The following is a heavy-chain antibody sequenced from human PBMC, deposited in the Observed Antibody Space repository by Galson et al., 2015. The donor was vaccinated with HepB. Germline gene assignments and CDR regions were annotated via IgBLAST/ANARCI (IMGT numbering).Heavy chain of an antibody. CDR3: ARGRSKWELLRDYFDY. D-gene: IGHD1-26*01. CDR1: GYTFTAYY. CDR2: IFPNSGGT. Sequence: SVKVSCKAPGYTFTAYYIQWVRQAPGQGLEWMGWIFPNSGGTTYAQVFQGRVTLTSDTSINTAYMYLSSLTSDDTAVYYCARGRSKWELLRDYFDYWGQGTLVTVSS. J-gene: IGHJ4*02. V-gene: IGHV1-2*02.